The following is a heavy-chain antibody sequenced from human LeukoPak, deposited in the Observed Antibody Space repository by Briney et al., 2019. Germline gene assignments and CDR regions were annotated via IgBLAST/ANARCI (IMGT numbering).Heavy chain of an antibody. D-gene: IGHD6-13*01. V-gene: IGHV1-46*01. CDR1: GYTFTSYY. CDR2: INPSGGST. J-gene: IGHJ4*02. CDR3: ARDRLTIYSSSWNFDY. Sequence: ASVKVSCKAPGYTFTSYYMHWVRQAPGQGLEWMGIINPSGGSTSYAQKFQGRVTMTRDTSTSTVYMELSSLRSEDTAVYYCARDRLTIYSSSWNFDYWGQGTLVTVSS.